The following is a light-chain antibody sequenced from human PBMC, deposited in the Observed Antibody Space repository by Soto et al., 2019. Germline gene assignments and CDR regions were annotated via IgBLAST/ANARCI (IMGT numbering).Light chain of an antibody. Sequence: EIVMTQSPVTLSVSPGERATLSCRASQSVSSNLAWYQQKPGQAPSLLIYGAFTRATGIPARFSGTGSGTEFTLTISRLEPKDFAVYYCQQYGTSPYTFGQGTKLEIK. CDR3: QQYGTSPYT. J-gene: IGKJ2*01. CDR2: GAF. V-gene: IGKV3-15*01. CDR1: QSVSSN.